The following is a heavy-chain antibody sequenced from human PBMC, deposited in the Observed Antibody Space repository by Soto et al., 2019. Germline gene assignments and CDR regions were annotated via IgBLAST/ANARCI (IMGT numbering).Heavy chain of an antibody. D-gene: IGHD4-17*01. CDR2: VYYTGTT. Sequence: SETLSLTCTVSGGSIGSYHWSWVRQPPGKGLEWIASVYYTGTTNYNPSLGSRVTISIGAPENQISLKLTSVTAADTAFYYCARDTVLTGMFDLWGQGTLVTVSS. V-gene: IGHV4-59*01. J-gene: IGHJ5*02. CDR3: ARDTVLTGMFDL. CDR1: GGSIGSYH.